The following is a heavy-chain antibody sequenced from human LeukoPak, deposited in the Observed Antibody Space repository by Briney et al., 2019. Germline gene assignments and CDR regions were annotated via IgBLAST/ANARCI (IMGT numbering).Heavy chain of an antibody. Sequence: ASVKVSCKASGGTVSSYAISWVRQAPGQGLEWMGGIIPIFGTANYAQKFQGRVTITADESTSTAYMELSSLRSEDTAVYYCASYGSGNDNWFDPWGQGTLVTVSS. CDR2: IIPIFGTA. D-gene: IGHD3-10*01. CDR3: ASYGSGNDNWFDP. J-gene: IGHJ5*02. V-gene: IGHV1-69*13. CDR1: GGTVSSYA.